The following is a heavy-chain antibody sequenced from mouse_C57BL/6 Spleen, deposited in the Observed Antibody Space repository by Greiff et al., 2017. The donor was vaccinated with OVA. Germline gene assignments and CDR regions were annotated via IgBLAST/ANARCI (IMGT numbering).Heavy chain of an antibody. CDR2: IDPSDSYT. Sequence: QVQLQQPGAELVKPGASVKLSCKASGYTFTSYWMQWVKQRPGQGLEWIGEIDPSDSYTNYNQKFKGKATLTVDTSSSTAYMQLSSLTSEDSAVYYCARWDYSNYGAMDYWGQGTSVTVSS. CDR3: ARWDYSNYGAMDY. D-gene: IGHD2-5*01. J-gene: IGHJ4*01. CDR1: GYTFTSYW. V-gene: IGHV1-50*01.